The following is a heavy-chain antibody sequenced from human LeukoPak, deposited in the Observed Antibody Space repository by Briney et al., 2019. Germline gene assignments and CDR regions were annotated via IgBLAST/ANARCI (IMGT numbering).Heavy chain of an antibody. V-gene: IGHV1-69*05. CDR3: ARDKDYGGNFGTFDY. D-gene: IGHD4-23*01. CDR1: GGTFSSYA. Sequence: SVKVSCKASGGTFSSYATSWVRQAPGQGLEWMGGIIPIFGTANYAQKFQGRVTITTDESTSTAYMELSSLRSEDTAVYYCARDKDYGGNFGTFDYWGQGTLVTVSS. CDR2: IIPIFGTA. J-gene: IGHJ4*02.